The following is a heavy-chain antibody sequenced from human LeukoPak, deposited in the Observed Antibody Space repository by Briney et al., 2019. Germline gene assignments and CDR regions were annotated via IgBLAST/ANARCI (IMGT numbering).Heavy chain of an antibody. D-gene: IGHD3-10*01. CDR1: GFTFSSYG. Sequence: GGSLRLSCAASGFTFSSYGMHWVRQAPGKGLEWAAVIWYDGSNKYYADSVKGRFTISRDNSKNTLYLQMNSLRAEDTAVYYCAREVRGSAFDPWGQGTLVTVSS. V-gene: IGHV3-33*01. CDR3: AREVRGSAFDP. CDR2: IWYDGSNK. J-gene: IGHJ5*02.